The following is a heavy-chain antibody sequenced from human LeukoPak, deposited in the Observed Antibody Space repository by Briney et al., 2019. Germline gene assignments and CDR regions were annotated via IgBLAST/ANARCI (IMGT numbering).Heavy chain of an antibody. V-gene: IGHV3-30*18. J-gene: IGHJ4*02. Sequence: GGSLRLSCEASGFTFATYGMHWVRQAPGKGLEWVAVISYDGSNKYYADSVKGRFTISRDNSKHTLYLQMNSLRGEDTAVYYCAKDLGVQWRLPYYSDYWGQGTLVTVSS. CDR2: ISYDGSNK. CDR3: AKDLGVQWRLPYYSDY. CDR1: GFTFATYG. D-gene: IGHD3-3*01.